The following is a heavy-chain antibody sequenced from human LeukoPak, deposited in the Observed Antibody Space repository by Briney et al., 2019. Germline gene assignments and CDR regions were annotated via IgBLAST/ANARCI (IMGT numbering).Heavy chain of an antibody. CDR2: IYYSGST. D-gene: IGHD2-15*01. J-gene: IGHJ6*04. CDR1: GGSVSSGSYY. Sequence: SETLSLTCTVSGGSVSSGSYYWGWIRQPPGTGLEWIGYIYYSGSTNYNPSLKSRVTISVDTSKNQFSLKLSSVTAADTAVYYCARDSGHCSGGSCPAWGMDVWGKGTTVTVSS. CDR3: ARDSGHCSGGSCPAWGMDV. V-gene: IGHV4-61*01.